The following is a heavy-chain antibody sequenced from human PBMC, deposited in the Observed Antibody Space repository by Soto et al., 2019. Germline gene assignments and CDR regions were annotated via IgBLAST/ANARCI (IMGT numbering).Heavy chain of an antibody. J-gene: IGHJ6*02. CDR2: INPNSGGT. V-gene: IGHV1-2*04. D-gene: IGHD3-16*02. CDR1: GYTFTGYY. CDR3: ARGPSNGTTLALWGSYRPYYYYGMDV. Sequence: ASVKVSCKASGYTFTGYYMHWVRQAPGQGLEWMGWINPNSGGTNYAQKFQGWVTMTRDTSISTAYMELSRLRSDDTAVYYCARGPSNGTTLALWGSYRPYYYYGMDVWGQGTTVTVSS.